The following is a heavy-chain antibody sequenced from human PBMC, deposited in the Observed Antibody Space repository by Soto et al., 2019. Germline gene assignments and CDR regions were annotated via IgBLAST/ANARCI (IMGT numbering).Heavy chain of an antibody. J-gene: IGHJ4*02. V-gene: IGHV4-59*01. CDR3: ARRYGGNFDY. D-gene: IGHD1-26*01. CDR1: GESSSTDY. CDR2: IYYGGST. Sequence: LETLPHTCTVSGESSSTDYWSWIRQSPGKGLEWIGFIYYGGSTNYNPSLKSRVTISVDTSKNQFSLKLSSVTAADTAVYYCARRYGGNFDYWGQGTQVTVSS.